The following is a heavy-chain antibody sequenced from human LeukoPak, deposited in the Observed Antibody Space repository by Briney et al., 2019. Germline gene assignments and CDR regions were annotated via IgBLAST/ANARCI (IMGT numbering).Heavy chain of an antibody. J-gene: IGHJ6*03. D-gene: IGHD5-12*01. CDR3: AKDRYGDYEAPFHCYMDA. CDR1: GYTFSGFY. V-gene: IGHV1-2*02. Sequence: ASVKVSCKASGYTFSGFYIHWVRQAPGQGLEWMGWFNPNSGVTNYAQKLQGRVTITRDTSIDTAYMQLSRLRSDDTAVYYCAKDRYGDYEAPFHCYMDAWGRGTTVTVSS. CDR2: FNPNSGVT.